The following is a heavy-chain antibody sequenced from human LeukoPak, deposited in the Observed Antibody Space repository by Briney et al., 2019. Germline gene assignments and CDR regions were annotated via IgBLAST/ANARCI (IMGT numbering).Heavy chain of an antibody. CDR1: GFTFSNYA. CDR3: AKGWLKSSLDGFDI. CDR2: TSGSGSSA. V-gene: IGHV3-23*01. J-gene: IGHJ3*02. Sequence: EPGGSLRLSCAASGFTFSNYAMSWDRQAPGKGLEWVSGTSGSGSSAYYTDSVKGRFTISRDNSKNTLYPQMNSLRADDTAIYYCAKGWLKSSLDGFDIWGQGTMVTVSS. D-gene: IGHD1-26*01.